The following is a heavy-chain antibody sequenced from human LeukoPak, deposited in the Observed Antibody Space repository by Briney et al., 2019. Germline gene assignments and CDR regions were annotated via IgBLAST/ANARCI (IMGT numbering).Heavy chain of an antibody. CDR1: GGSIGSYY. V-gene: IGHV4-4*07. Sequence: SETLSLTCTVSGGSIGSYYWSWIRQPAGKGLEWIGRIYTSGSTNYNPSLKSRVTISVDTSKNQFSLKLSSVTAADTAVYYCARHKDYYYSYMDVWGKGTTVTISS. J-gene: IGHJ6*03. CDR2: IYTSGST. CDR3: ARHKDYYYSYMDV.